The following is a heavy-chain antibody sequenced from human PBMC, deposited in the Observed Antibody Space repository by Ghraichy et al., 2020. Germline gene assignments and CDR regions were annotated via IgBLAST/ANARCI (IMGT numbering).Heavy chain of an antibody. J-gene: IGHJ4*02. D-gene: IGHD2-21*01. CDR1: GFTISTSS. CDR2: IKHDGTEK. CDR3: AKDDSAY. Sequence: GGSLRLSCAASGFTISTSSVTWVRQPQGKGLEWVATIKHDGTEKFYVESVKGRFSISRDSAQNSLYLQMNSLRAEDTAVYYCAKDDSAYGGQGTLVIVSS. V-gene: IGHV3-7*03.